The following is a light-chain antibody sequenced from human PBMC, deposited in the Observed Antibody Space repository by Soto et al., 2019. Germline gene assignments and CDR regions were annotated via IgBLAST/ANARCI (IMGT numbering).Light chain of an antibody. Sequence: DIQMTQSPSTLPASVGDRVTITCRASQSISNWLAWYQQKPGTAPKVLIYHASNLQSGVPSRFSGSGSGTEFTLSISSLQAEDVAVYYCQQYYNTPLTFGGGTKVDIK. CDR1: QSISNW. V-gene: IGKV1-5*01. J-gene: IGKJ4*01. CDR3: QQYYNTPLT. CDR2: HAS.